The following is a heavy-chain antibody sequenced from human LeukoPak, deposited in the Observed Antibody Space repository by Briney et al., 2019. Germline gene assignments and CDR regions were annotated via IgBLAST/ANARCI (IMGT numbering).Heavy chain of an antibody. D-gene: IGHD3-3*01. CDR1: GGSISSYY. Sequence: PSETLSLTCTVSGGSISSYYRSWIRQPPGKGLEWIGYIYYSGSTNYNPSLKSRVTISVDTSKNQFSLKLSSVTAADTAVYYCARTGYDFWSGSPKVFDPWGQGTLVTVSS. CDR2: IYYSGST. CDR3: ARTGYDFWSGSPKVFDP. V-gene: IGHV4-59*01. J-gene: IGHJ5*02.